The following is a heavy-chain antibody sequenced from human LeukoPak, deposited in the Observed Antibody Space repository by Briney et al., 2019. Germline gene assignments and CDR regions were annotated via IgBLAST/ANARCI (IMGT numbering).Heavy chain of an antibody. V-gene: IGHV3-30*02. CDR2: IRYDGSNK. Sequence: GGSLRLSCAASGFTLSSYGMHWVRQAPGKGLEWVAFIRYDGSNKYYADSVKGRFTISRDNSKNTLYLQMNSLRAEDTALYYCARVLKGRYYDILTGYSPNYYYYMDVWGKGTTVTVSS. CDR3: ARVLKGRYYDILTGYSPNYYYYMDV. J-gene: IGHJ6*03. D-gene: IGHD3-9*01. CDR1: GFTLSSYG.